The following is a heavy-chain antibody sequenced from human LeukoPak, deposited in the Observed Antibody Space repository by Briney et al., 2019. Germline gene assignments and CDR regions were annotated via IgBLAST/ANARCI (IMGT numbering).Heavy chain of an antibody. CDR2: ISSSGTTI. CDR1: GFTFDDYA. J-gene: IGHJ4*02. D-gene: IGHD3-22*01. Sequence: GGSLRLSCAASGFTFDDYAMHWVRQAPGKGLEWVSYISSSGTTIYYADSVKGRFTISRDNAKNSLYLQMNSLRAEDTAVYYCARSTYYYDSSGYYPFDYWGQGTLVTVSS. V-gene: IGHV3-48*03. CDR3: ARSTYYYDSSGYYPFDY.